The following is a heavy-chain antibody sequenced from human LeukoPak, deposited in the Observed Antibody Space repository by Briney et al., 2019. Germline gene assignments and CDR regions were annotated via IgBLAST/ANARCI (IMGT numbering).Heavy chain of an antibody. CDR2: SNPQSGAT. Sequence: EASVKVSCKASGYSFTGIYIHWVRQAPGPGLEWMGWSNPQSGATNYAQKFKGRITTTRDMSITTAYMEVTTLRSDDTAVYLCARGGDVSGLYFAYWGQGTLATVSS. D-gene: IGHD2-15*01. CDR3: ARGGDVSGLYFAY. V-gene: IGHV1-2*02. J-gene: IGHJ4*02. CDR1: GYSFTGIY.